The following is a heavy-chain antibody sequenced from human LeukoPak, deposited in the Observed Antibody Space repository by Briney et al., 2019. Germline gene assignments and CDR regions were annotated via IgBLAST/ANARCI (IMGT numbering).Heavy chain of an antibody. CDR2: IIPIFGTA. D-gene: IGHD3-16*01. V-gene: IGHV1-69*13. CDR3: ARDKGRYSYVWAFDI. J-gene: IGHJ3*02. Sequence: GASVKVSCKASGGTFSSYAISWVRQAPGQGLEWMGGIIPIFGTANYAQKFQGRVTITADESTSTAYMELSSLRSEDTAVYYCARDKGRYSYVWAFDIWGQGTMVTVSS. CDR1: GGTFSSYA.